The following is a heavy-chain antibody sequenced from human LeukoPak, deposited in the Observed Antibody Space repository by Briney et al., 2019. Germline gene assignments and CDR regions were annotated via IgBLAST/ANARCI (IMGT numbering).Heavy chain of an antibody. CDR2: IKHDGSER. V-gene: IGHV3-7*01. CDR3: PRDSGLSGYDLLDY. Sequence: GGSPRLSCVASGFTFSTYWMTWVRQAPGKGLEWVANIKHDGSERYYVDSVKGRFTISRDNARNSVCLQMSSLRAEDTAVYYCPRDSGLSGYDLLDYWGQGTLVTVSS. J-gene: IGHJ4*02. CDR1: GFTFSTYW. D-gene: IGHD5-12*01.